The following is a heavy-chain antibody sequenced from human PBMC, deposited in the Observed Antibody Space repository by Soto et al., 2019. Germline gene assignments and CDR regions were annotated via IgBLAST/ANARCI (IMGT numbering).Heavy chain of an antibody. CDR2: IHPGDSDT. Sequence: PGESLKISCKGSGYSFTSYWIGWVRQMPGKGLEWMGIIHPGDSDTRYSPSFQGQVTISADKSISTAYLQWSSLKASDTAMYYCARLPSRSYSRYYYYGMDVWGQGTTVTVSS. CDR3: ARLPSRSYSRYYYYGMDV. D-gene: IGHD1-26*01. CDR1: GYSFTSYW. V-gene: IGHV5-51*01. J-gene: IGHJ6*02.